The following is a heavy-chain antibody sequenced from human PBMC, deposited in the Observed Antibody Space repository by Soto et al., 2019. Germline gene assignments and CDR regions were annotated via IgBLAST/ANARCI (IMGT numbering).Heavy chain of an antibody. CDR1: GFTFSNYA. CDR2: ISPSASDT. V-gene: IGHV3-23*01. CDR3: AKGGYTFAYE. Sequence: PGGSLRLSCAASGFTFSNYAMAWVRQPPGKGLEWVSAISPSASDTLYADSVKGRFTISRDNSQNTLFLQMTSLRADDTAVYYCAKGGYTFAYEWGQGALVTVS. D-gene: IGHD5-18*01. J-gene: IGHJ4*02.